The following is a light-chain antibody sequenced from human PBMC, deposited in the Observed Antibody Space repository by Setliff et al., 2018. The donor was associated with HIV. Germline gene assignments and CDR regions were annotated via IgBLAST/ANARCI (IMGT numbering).Light chain of an antibody. CDR2: DVS. V-gene: IGLV2-14*03. Sequence: QSALAQPASVSGSPGQSITISYTGTSSDVGTYNYVSWYQQHPGKAPKLMIYDVSKRPSGVSDRFSGSKSGNTASLTISGLQAEDEADYYCTSYTSSDIYVFATGTQLTVL. J-gene: IGLJ1*01. CDR3: TSYTSSDIYV. CDR1: SSDVGTYNY.